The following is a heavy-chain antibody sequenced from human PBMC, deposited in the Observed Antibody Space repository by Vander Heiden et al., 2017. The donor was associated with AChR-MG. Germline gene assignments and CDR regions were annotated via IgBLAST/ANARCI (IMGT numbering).Heavy chain of an antibody. J-gene: IGHJ4*02. CDR2: ISGSGGST. CDR3: AKDRPGFGWYFDY. D-gene: IGHD6-19*01. V-gene: IGHV3-23*01. CDR1: GFTFSSYA. Sequence: EVQLLESGGGLVQPRGSLSPSCHASGFTFSSYAMSWVRQAPGKGLEWVAAISGSGGSTYYADSVKGRFTISRDNSKNTLYLQMNSLRAEDTAVYYCAKDRPGFGWYFDYWGQGTLVTVSS.